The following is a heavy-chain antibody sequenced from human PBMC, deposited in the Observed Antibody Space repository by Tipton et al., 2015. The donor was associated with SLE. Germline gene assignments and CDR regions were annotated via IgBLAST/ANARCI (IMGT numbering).Heavy chain of an antibody. V-gene: IGHV4-4*07. CDR2: MYTSGST. D-gene: IGHD2-15*01. CDR1: NVSITNNH. CDR3: ARGLRSGGSSSWFDP. Sequence: TLSLTCTVSNVSITNNHWSWIRQPAGKGLEWIGHMYTSGSTNYNPSFQSRVTMSRGTSKNQFSLKLSSVTAADTAVYYCARGLRSGGSSSWFDPWGQGTLVTVSS. J-gene: IGHJ5*02.